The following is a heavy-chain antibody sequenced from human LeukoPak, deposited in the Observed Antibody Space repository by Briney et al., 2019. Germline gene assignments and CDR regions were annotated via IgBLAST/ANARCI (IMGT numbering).Heavy chain of an antibody. CDR1: GGSFSGYY. CDR2: INHSGST. J-gene: IGHJ6*02. CDR3: ARRPTQYGMDV. Sequence: PSETLSLSCAVYGGSFSGYYWSWIRQPPGKGLEWIGEINHSGSTNYNPSLKSRVTISVDTSKNQFSLKLSSVTAADTAVYYCARRPTQYGMDVWGQGTTVTVSS. V-gene: IGHV4-34*01.